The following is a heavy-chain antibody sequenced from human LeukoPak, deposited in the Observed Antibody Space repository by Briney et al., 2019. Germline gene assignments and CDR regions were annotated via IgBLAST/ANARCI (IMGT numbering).Heavy chain of an antibody. CDR1: GFTFSSYA. CDR3: AKDVSGGVGSTVVVPRRLPFDI. D-gene: IGHD3-22*01. Sequence: GGSLRLSCAASGFTFSSYAMSWVRQAPGKGLEWVSAISGSGGSTYYADSVKGRFTISRDNSKNTLYLQMNSLRAEDTAVYYCAKDVSGGVGSTVVVPRRLPFDIWGQGTMVTVSS. V-gene: IGHV3-23*01. J-gene: IGHJ3*02. CDR2: ISGSGGST.